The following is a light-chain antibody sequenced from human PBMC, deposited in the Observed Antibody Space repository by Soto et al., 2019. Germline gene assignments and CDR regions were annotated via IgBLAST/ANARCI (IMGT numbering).Light chain of an antibody. CDR1: SSNIGNNA. V-gene: IGLV1-36*01. CDR2: FDD. CDR3: AAWDGSLNAYV. J-gene: IGLJ1*01. Sequence: VLTQPPSVSAAPRQRVTISCSGSSSNIGNNAVNWYQQLPGKAPKLLIYFDDLLPSGVSNRFSGSKSGTSASLAISGLQSEDEADYYCAAWDGSLNAYVFGTGTKATVL.